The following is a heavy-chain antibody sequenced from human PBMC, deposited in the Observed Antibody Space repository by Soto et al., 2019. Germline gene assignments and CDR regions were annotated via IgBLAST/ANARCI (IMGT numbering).Heavy chain of an antibody. CDR2: IWYDGSKK. CDR1: GFTFSSYG. Sequence: LRLSCAASGFTFSSYGMHWVRQAPCKGLEWVAVIWYDGSKKYYADSVKGRFTISRDNSKNTLYLEMNSLGTEDTAVYYCAKDRGALRWSEEHYYFDFWGQGTLVTVSS. D-gene: IGHD2-15*01. V-gene: IGHV3-30*18. J-gene: IGHJ4*02. CDR3: AKDRGALRWSEEHYYFDF.